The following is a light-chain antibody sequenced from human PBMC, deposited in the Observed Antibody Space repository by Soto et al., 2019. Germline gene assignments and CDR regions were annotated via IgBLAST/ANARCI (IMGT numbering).Light chain of an antibody. CDR3: LLSYRGDYV. Sequence: QAVVTQEPSVTVSPGGKVVLTCGSTTGPVTTGHYPYWFQQKPGQAPRPLVYDTANIFSWTPVRFSGSLVGGKAALTLSGAQPEDEAEYYCLLSYRGDYVFGPGTKVTVL. CDR2: DTA. J-gene: IGLJ1*01. CDR1: TGPVTTGHY. V-gene: IGLV7-46*01.